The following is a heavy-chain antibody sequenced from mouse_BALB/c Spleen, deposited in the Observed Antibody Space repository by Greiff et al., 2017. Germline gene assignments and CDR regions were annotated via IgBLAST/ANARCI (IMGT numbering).Heavy chain of an antibody. D-gene: IGHD1-1*01. CDR2: IWAGGST. V-gene: IGHV2-9*02. CDR3: ARESYYYGSSYDWYFDV. CDR1: GFSLTSYG. J-gene: IGHJ1*01. Sequence: QVQLKESGPGLVAPSQSLSITCTVSGFSLTSYGVHWVRQPPGKGLEWLGVIWAGGSTNYNSALMSRLSISKDNSKSQVFLKMNSLQTDDTAMYYCARESYYYGSSYDWYFDVWGAGTTVTVSS.